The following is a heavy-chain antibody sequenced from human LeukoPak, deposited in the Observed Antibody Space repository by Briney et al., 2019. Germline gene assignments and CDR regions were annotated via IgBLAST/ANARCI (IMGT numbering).Heavy chain of an antibody. J-gene: IGHJ5*02. Sequence: PSETLSFTCTVSGYSISSGYYWGWIRQPPGKGLEWIGSIYHSGSTYYNPSLKSRVTISVDTSKNQFSLKLSSVTAADTAVYYCARDKYAPWGQGTLVTVSS. V-gene: IGHV4-38-2*02. D-gene: IGHD2-8*01. CDR3: ARDKYAP. CDR1: GYSISSGYY. CDR2: IYHSGST.